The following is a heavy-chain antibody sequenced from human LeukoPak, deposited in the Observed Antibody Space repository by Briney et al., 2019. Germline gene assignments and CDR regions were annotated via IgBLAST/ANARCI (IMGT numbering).Heavy chain of an antibody. Sequence: GALRLSCAASGFTFSSYDMHWVRQATGKGLEWVSAIGTAGDTYYPGSVKGRFTISRENAKNSLYLQMNSLRAGDTAVYCCAKDRVTAAGYYFDYWGQGTLVTVSS. CDR2: IGTAGDT. J-gene: IGHJ4*02. V-gene: IGHV3-13*01. CDR1: GFTFSSYD. CDR3: AKDRVTAAGYYFDY. D-gene: IGHD6-13*01.